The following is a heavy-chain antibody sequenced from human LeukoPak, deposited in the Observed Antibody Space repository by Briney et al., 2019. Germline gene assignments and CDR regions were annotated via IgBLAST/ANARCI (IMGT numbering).Heavy chain of an antibody. J-gene: IGHJ4*02. CDR1: SGSISSYY. Sequence: SETLSLTCTVSSGSISSYYWSWIRQPPGKGLEWIGYIYSNGSTNYSPSLKSRVTISVGTSKNQFSLKLSSVTAADTAVYYYARDWAQHCSSTSCYGPFDYWGQGTLVTVSS. V-gene: IGHV4-59*12. CDR3: ARDWAQHCSSTSCYGPFDY. D-gene: IGHD2-2*01. CDR2: IYSNGST.